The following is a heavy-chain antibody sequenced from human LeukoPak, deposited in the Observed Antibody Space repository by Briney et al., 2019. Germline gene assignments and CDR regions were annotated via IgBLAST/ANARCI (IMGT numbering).Heavy chain of an antibody. CDR2: IYYSGST. V-gene: IGHV4-31*03. Sequence: SQTLSLTCTVSGGSISSGGYYWSWIRQHPGKGLEWIGYIYYSGSTYYNPSLKSRVTISVDTSKNQFSLKLSSVTAADTAVYYCARGEYSTSRSFDYWGQGTLVTVSS. J-gene: IGHJ4*02. D-gene: IGHD6-6*01. CDR3: ARGEYSTSRSFDY. CDR1: GGSISSGGYY.